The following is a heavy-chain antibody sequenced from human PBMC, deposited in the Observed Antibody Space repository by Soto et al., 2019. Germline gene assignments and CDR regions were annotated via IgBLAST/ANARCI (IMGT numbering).Heavy chain of an antibody. CDR1: GGSISSYY. Sequence: SETLSLTCTVSGGSISSYYWSWIRQPPGKGLEWIGYIYYSGSTNCNPSLKSRVTISVDTSKNQFSLKLSSVTAADTAVYYCARVRFSGYYYGSGLNWFDPWGQGTLVTVS. CDR3: ARVRFSGYYYGSGLNWFDP. V-gene: IGHV4-59*01. J-gene: IGHJ5*02. D-gene: IGHD3-10*01. CDR2: IYYSGST.